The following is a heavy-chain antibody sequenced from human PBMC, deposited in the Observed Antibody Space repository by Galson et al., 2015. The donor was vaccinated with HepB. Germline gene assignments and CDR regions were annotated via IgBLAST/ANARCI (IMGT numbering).Heavy chain of an antibody. Sequence: SLRLSCAASGFTFSSYGMHWVRQAPGKGLEWVAVISYDGSNKYYADSVKGRFTISRDNSKNTLYLQMNSLRAEDTAVYYCAKDRIAAAGRLGWFDPWGQGTLVTVSS. V-gene: IGHV3-30*18. CDR3: AKDRIAAAGRLGWFDP. J-gene: IGHJ5*02. D-gene: IGHD6-13*01. CDR1: GFTFSSYG. CDR2: ISYDGSNK.